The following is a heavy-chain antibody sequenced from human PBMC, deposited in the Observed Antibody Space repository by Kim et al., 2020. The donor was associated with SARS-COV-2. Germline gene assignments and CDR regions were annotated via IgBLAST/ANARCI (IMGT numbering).Heavy chain of an antibody. J-gene: IGHJ6*01. Sequence: GGSLRLSCAASGFTFSSDSMNWVRQAPGKGLEWVSSISSSSSYIYYADSVKGRFTISSDNAQNSMYLQMNSLRAEDTAAYYCAREPYGGDLFYYYYGMD. CDR1: GFTFSSDS. V-gene: IGHV3-21*01. D-gene: IGHD2-21*01. CDR2: ISSSSSYI. CDR3: AREPYGGDLFYYYYGMD.